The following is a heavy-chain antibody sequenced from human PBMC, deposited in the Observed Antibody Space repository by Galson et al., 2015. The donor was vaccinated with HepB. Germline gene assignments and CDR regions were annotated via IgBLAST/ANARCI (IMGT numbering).Heavy chain of an antibody. V-gene: IGHV3-23*01. CDR2: ISASGST. J-gene: IGHJ4*02. Sequence: SLRLSCAASGFMFSSFAMSWVRQAPGKGLEWVSLISASGSTFYSDSVKGRFTISRDNSKNMLYLQMNNLGAEDTATYYCSPRPSVLASGPGYWGQGTPVTVSS. CDR3: SPRPSVLASGPGY. CDR1: GFMFSSFA. D-gene: IGHD3-3*02.